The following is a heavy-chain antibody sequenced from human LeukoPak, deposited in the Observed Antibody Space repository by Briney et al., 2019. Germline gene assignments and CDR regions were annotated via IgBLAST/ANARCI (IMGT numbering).Heavy chain of an antibody. CDR1: GYSISSGYY. CDR2: ICHSGST. D-gene: IGHD6-13*01. V-gene: IGHV4-38-2*02. CDR3: ARAGQYSSSWTTSFDP. Sequence: SETLSLTCTVSGYSISSGYYWGWIRQPPGKGLEWIGSICHSGSTYYNPSLKSRVTISVDTSKNQFSLKLSSVTAADTAVYYCARAGQYSSSWTTSFDPWGQGTLVTVSS. J-gene: IGHJ5*02.